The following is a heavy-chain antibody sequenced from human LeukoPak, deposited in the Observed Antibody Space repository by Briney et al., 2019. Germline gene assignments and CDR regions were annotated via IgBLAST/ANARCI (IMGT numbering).Heavy chain of an antibody. CDR3: ASFERGSGVVWDDY. CDR2: ISYDGSNK. D-gene: IGHD2-21*01. Sequence: QTGRSLRLSCAASGFTFSSYGMHWVRQAPGKGLEWVAVISYDGSNKYYADSVKGRFTISRDNAKNSLYLQMNSLRAEDTAVYYCASFERGSGVVWDDYWGQGTLVTVSS. CDR1: GFTFSSYG. J-gene: IGHJ4*02. V-gene: IGHV3-30*03.